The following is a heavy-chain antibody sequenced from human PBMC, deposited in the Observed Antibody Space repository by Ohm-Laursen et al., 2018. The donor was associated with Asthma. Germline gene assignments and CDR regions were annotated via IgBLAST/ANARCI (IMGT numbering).Heavy chain of an antibody. CDR1: GFSFSSNT. V-gene: IGHV3-23*01. Sequence: SLRLSCAASGFSFSSNTITWARQAPGKGLEWVSAINSGGGTTYGGSVKGRFTISRDNSKNTVYLAMNSLGAEDTAVYYCTRTLPTLYRSDWYGAFDIWGQGTMVTVSS. CDR3: TRTLPTLYRSDWYGAFDI. CDR2: INSGGGT. D-gene: IGHD6-19*01. J-gene: IGHJ3*02.